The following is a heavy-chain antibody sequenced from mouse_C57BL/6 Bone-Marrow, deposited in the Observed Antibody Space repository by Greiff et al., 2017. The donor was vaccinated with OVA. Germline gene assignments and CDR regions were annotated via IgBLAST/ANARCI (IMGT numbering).Heavy chain of an antibody. CDR2: INPGSGGT. V-gene: IGHV1-54*01. CDR3: AFYYSNYFDY. Sequence: QVQLQQSGAELVRPGPSVKVSCKASGYAFTNYLIEWVKQRPGQGLEWIGVINPGSGGTNYNEKFKGKATLTADKSSSTAYMQLRSLTSEDSAVYFCAFYYSNYFDYWGQGTTLTVSS. J-gene: IGHJ2*01. CDR1: GYAFTNYL. D-gene: IGHD2-5*01.